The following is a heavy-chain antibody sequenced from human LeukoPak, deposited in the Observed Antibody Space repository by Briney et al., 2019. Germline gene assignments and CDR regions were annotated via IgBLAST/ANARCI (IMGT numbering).Heavy chain of an antibody. CDR2: INPNSGGT. Sequence: ASVKVSCKASGYTFTGYYMHWVRQAPGQGLEWMGRINPNSGGTNYAQKFQGRVTMTRDTSISTAYMELSRLRSDDTAVYYCARIYDFWSGHAFDYWGQGTLVTASS. CDR3: ARIYDFWSGHAFDY. CDR1: GYTFTGYY. V-gene: IGHV1-2*06. J-gene: IGHJ4*02. D-gene: IGHD3-3*01.